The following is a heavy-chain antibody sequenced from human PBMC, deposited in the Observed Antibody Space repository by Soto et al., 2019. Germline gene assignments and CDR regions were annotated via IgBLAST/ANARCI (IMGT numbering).Heavy chain of an antibody. CDR1: GLIFSSYR. J-gene: IGHJ5*02. V-gene: IGHV3-33*06. D-gene: IGHD6-19*01. CDR2: IWYDGSNT. Sequence: PGGSLRLSCPASGLIFSSYRMHWVRQGPGKGLEWVAGIWYDGSNTFDSDAVKGRLSISRDNSKNTVDLQMNSLRAEDTAVYYCAKAIAVATGWLDPWGQGIQVTDSS. CDR3: AKAIAVATGWLDP.